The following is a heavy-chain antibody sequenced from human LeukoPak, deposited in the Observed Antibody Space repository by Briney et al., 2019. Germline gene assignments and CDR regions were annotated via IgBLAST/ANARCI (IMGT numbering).Heavy chain of an antibody. Sequence: SETLSLTCTVSGGSISSGSYYWSWIRQPAGKGLEWIGRIYTSGSTNYNPSLKSRVTISVDTSKNQFSLKLSSVTAADTAVYYCARDRFGVVNNWFDPWGQGTLVTVSS. J-gene: IGHJ5*02. CDR3: ARDRFGVVNNWFDP. CDR2: IYTSGST. D-gene: IGHD3-3*01. CDR1: GGSISSGSYY. V-gene: IGHV4-61*02.